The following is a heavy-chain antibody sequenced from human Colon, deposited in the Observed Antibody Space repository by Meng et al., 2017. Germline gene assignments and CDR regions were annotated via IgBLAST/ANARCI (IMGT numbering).Heavy chain of an antibody. V-gene: IGHV4-4*07. Sequence: GPLEESGPGLVKPSEPLSLTCNVSDGSISNYFWGWIRQPVGKGLEWIGRIYTSGTTNYSPSLKSRVTMSVDTSKNQFSLNLGSVTAADTAMYYCARENVSGSYRPLDYWGQGTLVTVSS. D-gene: IGHD3-10*01. CDR2: IYTSGTT. CDR1: DGSISNYF. J-gene: IGHJ4*02. CDR3: ARENVSGSYRPLDY.